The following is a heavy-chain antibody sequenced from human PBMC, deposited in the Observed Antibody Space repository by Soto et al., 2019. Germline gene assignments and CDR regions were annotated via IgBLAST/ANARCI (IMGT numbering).Heavy chain of an antibody. Sequence: SETLSLTCLVSGDSIASPKYHWGWIRQSPGMGLEWIGTMYYDGNTYYNPSLKTRVTLSMDTSNNQFFLKLTSVTAADTGHYYCARRIEDRTGYYGLNWFDPWGQGTVVTVSS. CDR1: GDSIASPKYH. V-gene: IGHV4-39*01. J-gene: IGHJ5*02. CDR2: MYYDGNT. CDR3: ARRIEDRTGYYGLNWFDP. D-gene: IGHD3-9*01.